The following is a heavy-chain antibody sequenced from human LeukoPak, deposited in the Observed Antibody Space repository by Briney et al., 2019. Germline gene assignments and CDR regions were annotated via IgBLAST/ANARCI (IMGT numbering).Heavy chain of an antibody. Sequence: SVKVSCKASGGTFSSYAISWVRQAPGQGLEWMGGIIPIFGTANYAQKFQGRVTITTDESTSTAYMELSSLTSDDTAFYYCARARGSGSYYGHDYYYYHYMDVWGKGTTVTVSS. D-gene: IGHD3-10*01. CDR3: ARARGSGSYYGHDYYYYHYMDV. CDR2: IIPIFGTA. J-gene: IGHJ6*03. CDR1: GGTFSSYA. V-gene: IGHV1-69*05.